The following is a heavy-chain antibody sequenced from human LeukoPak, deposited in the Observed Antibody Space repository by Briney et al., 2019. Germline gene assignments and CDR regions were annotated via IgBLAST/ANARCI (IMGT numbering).Heavy chain of an antibody. V-gene: IGHV4-59*01. CDR1: GGFISSYY. CDR2: IYYSGST. D-gene: IGHD5-24*01. Sequence: PSETLSLTCTVSGGFISSYYWSWIRQPPGKGLEWIGYIYYSGSTNYNPSLKSRVTISVDTSKNQFSLKLSSVTAADTAVYYCARGPRGWFDPWGQGTLVTVSS. CDR3: ARGPRGWFDP. J-gene: IGHJ5*02.